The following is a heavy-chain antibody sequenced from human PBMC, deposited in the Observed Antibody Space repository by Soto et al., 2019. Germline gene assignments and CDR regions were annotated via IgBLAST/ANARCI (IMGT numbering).Heavy chain of an antibody. J-gene: IGHJ4*02. CDR1: GYSISSGYY. CDR3: ARSSEIVVVPAAILFDY. Sequence: SETLSLTCAVSGYSISSGYYWGWIRQPPGKGLEWIGSIYHSGSTYYNPSLKSRVTISVDTSKNQFSLKLSSVTAADTAVYYCARSSEIVVVPAAILFDYWGQGTLVPVS. CDR2: IYHSGST. V-gene: IGHV4-38-2*01. D-gene: IGHD2-2*02.